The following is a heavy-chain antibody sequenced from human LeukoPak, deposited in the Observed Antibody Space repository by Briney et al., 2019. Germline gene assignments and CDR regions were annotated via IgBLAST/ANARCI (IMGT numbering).Heavy chain of an antibody. CDR2: IIGSGGST. J-gene: IGHJ4*02. V-gene: IGHV3-23*01. CDR1: GFTFSSYA. Sequence: PGGSLRLSCAASGFTFSSYAMSWVRQAPGKGLEWVSAIIGSGGSTYYADSVKGRFTISRDNCKNTLYLQMNSLRAEDTAVYYCAKGPLVSVRIVVPAAFDYWGQGTLVTVSS. CDR3: AKGPLVSVRIVVPAAFDY. D-gene: IGHD2-2*01.